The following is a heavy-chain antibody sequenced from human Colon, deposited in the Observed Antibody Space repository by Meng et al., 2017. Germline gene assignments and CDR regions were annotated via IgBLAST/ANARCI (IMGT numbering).Heavy chain of an antibody. D-gene: IGHD1-26*01. CDR1: GFNVNTYY. J-gene: IGHJ4*02. Sequence: EGQRVETGGGLIQPGGSRRLSCAASGFNVNTYYMTWVRQAPGMGLQWVSIIYSGGSIYHADSVKGRFTISRDNSKNTLHLQMNSLRAEDTAVYYCARNSGSYPYYFDYWGQGALVTASS. CDR3: ARNSGSYPYYFDY. V-gene: IGHV3-53*02. CDR2: IYSGGSI.